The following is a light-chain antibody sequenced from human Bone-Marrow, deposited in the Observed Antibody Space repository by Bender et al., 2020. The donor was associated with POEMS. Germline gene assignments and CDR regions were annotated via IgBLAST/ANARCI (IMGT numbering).Light chain of an antibody. CDR3: QSADSTGASRV. Sequence: SYELKQPPSVSVSPGQTARITCSGDALPRQYAYWYQQRPGQAPSLLIYKDTERPSEIPGRFSGSSSGTQVTLTISGVQAEDEADYYCQSADSTGASRVFGGGTMLTVL. V-gene: IGLV3-25*03. CDR2: KDT. J-gene: IGLJ2*01. CDR1: ALPRQY.